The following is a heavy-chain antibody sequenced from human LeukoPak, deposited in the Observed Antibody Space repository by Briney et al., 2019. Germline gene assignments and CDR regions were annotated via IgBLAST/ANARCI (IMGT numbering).Heavy chain of an antibody. D-gene: IGHD3-10*01. CDR2: IYYSEST. Sequence: SETLSLTCTVSGGSISSSSYYWGWIRQPPGKGLEWIGSIYYSESTYYNPYVKSRVTISVDTSKNQFSLKLSSVTAADTAVYYCARVLGLTMVQGVIHYWGQGTLVTVSS. CDR1: GGSISSSSYY. V-gene: IGHV4-39*07. J-gene: IGHJ4*02. CDR3: ARVLGLTMVQGVIHY.